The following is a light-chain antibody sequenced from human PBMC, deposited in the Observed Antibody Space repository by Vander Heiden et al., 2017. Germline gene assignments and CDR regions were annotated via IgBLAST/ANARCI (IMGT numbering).Light chain of an antibody. CDR1: QSVSSY. Sequence: EIVLTQSPATLSLSPGDRATLPCRASQSVSSYLAWYQQKPGQAPRLLIYDASNRATGIPARFSGSGSGTDFTLTISSLEPEDFAVYYCQQRSNWHPENTFGQGTKLEIK. J-gene: IGKJ2*01. V-gene: IGKV3-11*01. CDR2: DAS. CDR3: QQRSNWHPENT.